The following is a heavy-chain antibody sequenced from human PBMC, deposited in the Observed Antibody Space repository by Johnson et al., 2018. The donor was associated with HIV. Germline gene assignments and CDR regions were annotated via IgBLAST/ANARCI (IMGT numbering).Heavy chain of an antibody. Sequence: QVQLVESGGGLVQPGGSLRLSCAASGFTFSSYAMSWVRQAPGKGLEWVAFIRYDGSNKYYVDSVKGRFTISRDNSKNTLYLQMNSLRAEDTAVYYCARDYGDYAHDAFDIWGQGTMVTVSS. CDR1: GFTFSSYA. D-gene: IGHD4-17*01. CDR2: IRYDGSNK. J-gene: IGHJ3*02. V-gene: IGHV3-30*02. CDR3: ARDYGDYAHDAFDI.